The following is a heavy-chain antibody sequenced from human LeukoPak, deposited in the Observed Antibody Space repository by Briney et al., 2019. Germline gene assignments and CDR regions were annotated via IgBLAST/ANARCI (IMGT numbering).Heavy chain of an antibody. D-gene: IGHD1-26*01. V-gene: IGHV3-74*01. Sequence: GGSLRLPCAASGFTFSSYWMHWVRQAPGKGLVWVSRINTDGSSTSYADSVKGRFTISRDNAKNTLYLQMNSLRAEDTAVYYCARVLVGAYHFDYWGQGTLVTVSS. CDR3: ARVLVGAYHFDY. CDR2: INTDGSST. CDR1: GFTFSSYW. J-gene: IGHJ4*02.